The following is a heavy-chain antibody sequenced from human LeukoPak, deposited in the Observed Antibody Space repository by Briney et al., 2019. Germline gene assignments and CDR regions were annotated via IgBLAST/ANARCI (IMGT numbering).Heavy chain of an antibody. CDR1: GFTFSSYA. V-gene: IGHV3-23*01. D-gene: IGHD3-10*01. J-gene: IGHJ6*03. CDR2: ISGSGGST. Sequence: GGSLRLSCAASGFTFSSYAMSWVRQAPGKGLEWVSAISGSGGSTYYADSVEGRFTISRDNSKNTLYLQMNSLRAEDTAVYYCAREGEVSRVGELMGPYYYYYYYMDVWGKGTTVTVSS. CDR3: AREGEVSRVGELMGPYYYYYYYMDV.